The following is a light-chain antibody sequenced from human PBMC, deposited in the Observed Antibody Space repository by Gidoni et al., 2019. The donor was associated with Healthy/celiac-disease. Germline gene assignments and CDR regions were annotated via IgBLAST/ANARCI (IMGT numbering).Light chain of an antibody. CDR1: QGISND. CDR3: LQHNSYSWT. CDR2: AAS. V-gene: IGKV1-17*01. J-gene: IGKJ1*01. Sequence: DIPMTQSPSSLSASLGDRVTITCRASQGISNDLGWYQQKPGKAPKRLIYAASSLQSGVPSRCSGSGSGTEFTLTISSLQPEDFATYYCLQHNSYSWTFGQGTKVEIK.